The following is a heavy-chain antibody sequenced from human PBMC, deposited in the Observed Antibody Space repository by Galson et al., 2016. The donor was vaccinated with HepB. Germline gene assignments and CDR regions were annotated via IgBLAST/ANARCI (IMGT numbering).Heavy chain of an antibody. CDR3: TTADISDWYGRDMVV. Sequence: SLRLSCAASGFTFSNAWMNWVRQAPGKGLEWAGRIKRKTDGGTTYYAAPVKGRFIISRDDSKNTLYLQMNSLKTEDTALYYCTTADISDWYGRDMVVWGQGTTVTVSS. CDR2: IKRKTDGGTT. V-gene: IGHV3-15*07. CDR1: GFTFSNAW. D-gene: IGHD6-19*01. J-gene: IGHJ6*02.